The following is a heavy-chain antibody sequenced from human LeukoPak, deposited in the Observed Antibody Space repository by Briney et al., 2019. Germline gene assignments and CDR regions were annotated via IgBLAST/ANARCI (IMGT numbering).Heavy chain of an antibody. CDR3: ERGGSRSRRGDDAFDI. CDR2: ISAYNGNT. Sequence: ASVKVSCKASGYTFTNYAMNWVRQAPGQGLEWMGWISAYNGNTELAHKFQGRVTLATDASKSTDYVELKSLTSDDTGVYFCERGGSRSRRGDDAFDIWGQGTMVTVSS. D-gene: IGHD3-10*01. V-gene: IGHV1-18*01. CDR1: GYTFTNYA. J-gene: IGHJ3*02.